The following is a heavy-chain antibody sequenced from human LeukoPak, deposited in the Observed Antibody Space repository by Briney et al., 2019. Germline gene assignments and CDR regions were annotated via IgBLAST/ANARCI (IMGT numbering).Heavy chain of an antibody. V-gene: IGHV4-59*12. CDR3: ARDRGYAMDV. CDR1: GGSISNYY. D-gene: IGHD1-1*01. CDR2: IYYSGGT. Sequence: PSETLSLTCTVSGGSISNYYWSWIRQPPGKGLEWIGNIYYSGGTKYNPSLKSRVTISVDTSKNQFSLRLSSVTAADTAVYYCARDRGYAMDVWGQGTTVTVSS. J-gene: IGHJ6*02.